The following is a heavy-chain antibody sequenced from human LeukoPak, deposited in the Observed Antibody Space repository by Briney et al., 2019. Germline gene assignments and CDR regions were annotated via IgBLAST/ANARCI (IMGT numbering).Heavy chain of an antibody. CDR3: ARDGADGEPDAFDI. Sequence: GASVKVSCKASGYTFTDYYIHWVRQAPGQGLEWMGWVNPHTGGINYARKFQGRVTMTWDTSISTAYMELSSLRSDDTAVFYCARDGADGEPDAFDIWGQGTMITVSS. CDR1: GYTFTDYY. J-gene: IGHJ3*02. D-gene: IGHD4-17*01. V-gene: IGHV1-2*02. CDR2: VNPHTGGI.